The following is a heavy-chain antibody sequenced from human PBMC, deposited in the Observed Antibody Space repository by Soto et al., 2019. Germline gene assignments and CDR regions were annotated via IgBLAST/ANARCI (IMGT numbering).Heavy chain of an antibody. V-gene: IGHV3-30-3*01. J-gene: IGHJ4*02. CDR1: GFTFIRSP. CDR2: ISADGSSQ. Sequence: QVQLVESGGGEVQPGTSLRLSCAASGFTFIRSPMHWVRQAPGKGVDWVGLISADGSSQHYADSVRGRFIISRDNFRSTVSLQMDRLRAEDTAVYYCARPVVAGTPDYWGQGTLVSVSS. CDR3: ARPVVAGTPDY. D-gene: IGHD2-15*01.